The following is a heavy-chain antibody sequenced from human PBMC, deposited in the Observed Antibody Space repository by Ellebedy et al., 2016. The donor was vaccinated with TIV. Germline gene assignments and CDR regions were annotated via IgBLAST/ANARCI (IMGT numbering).Heavy chain of an antibody. Sequence: SETLSLXXTVSGGSVSSGSYYWSWIRQPPGKGLEWIGYIYYSGSTNYNPSLKSRVTISVDTSKNQFSLKLSSVTAADTAVYYCASNYDFWSGYPYYYGMDVWGQGTTVTVSS. CDR3: ASNYDFWSGYPYYYGMDV. D-gene: IGHD3-3*01. V-gene: IGHV4-61*01. CDR1: GGSVSSGSYY. CDR2: IYYSGST. J-gene: IGHJ6*02.